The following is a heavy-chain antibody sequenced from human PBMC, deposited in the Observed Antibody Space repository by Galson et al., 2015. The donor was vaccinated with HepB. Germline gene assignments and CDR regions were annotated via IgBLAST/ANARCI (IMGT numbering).Heavy chain of an antibody. J-gene: IGHJ4*02. V-gene: IGHV3-30*04. CDR2: IAYDGSKK. CDR1: GFTFSSYA. CDR3: ARVGAWSSGWHGTDY. D-gene: IGHD6-19*01. Sequence: SLRLSCAASGFTFSSYAMHWVRQAPGKGLEWVTVIAYDGSKKYYADSVKGRFTISRDNSKNTLYLQMDSLRAEDTAVYYCARVGAWSSGWHGTDYWGQGTLVTVSS.